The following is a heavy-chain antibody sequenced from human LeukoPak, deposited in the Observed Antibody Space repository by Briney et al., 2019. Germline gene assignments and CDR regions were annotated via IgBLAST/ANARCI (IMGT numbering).Heavy chain of an antibody. Sequence: GGSLRLSCAASGFTFSSYAMSWVRQAPGKGLEWVSAISGSGGSTYYADSVKGRFTISRDNSKNTLYLQMDSLRAEDTAIYFCARAGYYRFDYWGQGTLVTVSS. CDR1: GFTFSSYA. CDR2: ISGSGGST. V-gene: IGHV3-23*01. D-gene: IGHD2-15*01. J-gene: IGHJ4*02. CDR3: ARAGYYRFDY.